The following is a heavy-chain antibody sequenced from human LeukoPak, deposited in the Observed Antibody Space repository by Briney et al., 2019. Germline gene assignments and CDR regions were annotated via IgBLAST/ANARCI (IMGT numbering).Heavy chain of an antibody. Sequence: SETLSLTCTVSGGSISSGGYYWTWTRQHPGKGLEWIGYIYYSRTTYYNPSLKSRVTISVDTSKNQFSLKLSSVTAADTAVYYCARADYYDSGGFSLRYWGQGTLVTVSS. CDR2: IYYSRTT. J-gene: IGHJ4*02. CDR3: ARADYYDSGGFSLRY. V-gene: IGHV4-31*03. CDR1: GGSISSGGYY. D-gene: IGHD3-22*01.